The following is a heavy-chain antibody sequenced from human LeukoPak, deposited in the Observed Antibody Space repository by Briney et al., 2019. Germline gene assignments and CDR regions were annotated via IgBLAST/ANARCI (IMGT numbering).Heavy chain of an antibody. V-gene: IGHV4-39*07. Sequence: SFTSYWIGWVRQMPGKGLEWIGSMYYSGSTYYNPSLKSRVTISVDTSKNQFSLKLSSVTAADTAVYYCARLQQLVSYYFDYWGQGTLVTVSS. CDR3: ARLQQLVSYYFDY. CDR2: MYYSGST. D-gene: IGHD4-11*01. J-gene: IGHJ4*02. CDR1: SFTSYW.